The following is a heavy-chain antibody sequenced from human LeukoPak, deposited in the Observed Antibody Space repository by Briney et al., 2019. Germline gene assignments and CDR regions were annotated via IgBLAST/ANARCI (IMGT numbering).Heavy chain of an antibody. CDR1: GFDLKNSG. Sequence: GGSLRLSCVTSGFDLKNSGMHWVRQAPGKGLEWVAIMWNDGITGKYADSVRGRFSVSRDNSKNTVYLQMDSLRADDASLYYCARDGSGWSSDYWGQGTLVTVSS. CDR3: ARDGSGWSSDY. J-gene: IGHJ4*02. CDR2: MWNDGITG. D-gene: IGHD6-19*01. V-gene: IGHV3-33*01.